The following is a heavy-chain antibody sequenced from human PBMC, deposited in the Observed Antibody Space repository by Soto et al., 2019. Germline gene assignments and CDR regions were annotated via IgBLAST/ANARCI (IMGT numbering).Heavy chain of an antibody. J-gene: IGHJ4*02. CDR3: ARQYTSNWSTGY. CDR2: ISAYNANT. Sequence: QVQLVQYGAEVKKPGASVKVSSKASGYTFTIYDIIWVRQAAGQGLEWMGWISAYNANTNYAQKFQGRVTMTTDTSTSSAYMELRSLRSDDTAVYYYARQYTSNWSTGYSGQGTLVSVSS. CDR1: GYTFTIYD. D-gene: IGHD1-20*01. V-gene: IGHV1-18*01.